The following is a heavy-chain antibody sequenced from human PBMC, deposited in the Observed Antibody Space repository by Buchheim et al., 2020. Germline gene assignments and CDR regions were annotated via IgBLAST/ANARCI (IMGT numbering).Heavy chain of an antibody. CDR2: ISYDGSNK. J-gene: IGHJ6*02. D-gene: IGHD6-13*01. Sequence: QVQLVESGGGVVQPGRSLRLSCAASGFTFSSYGMHWVRQAPGKGLEWVAVISYDGSNKYYADSAKGRFTISRDNSKNTLYLQMNSLRAEDTAVYYCAKDLDGSSWYGYYYGMDVWGQGTT. CDR3: AKDLDGSSWYGYYYGMDV. V-gene: IGHV3-30*18. CDR1: GFTFSSYG.